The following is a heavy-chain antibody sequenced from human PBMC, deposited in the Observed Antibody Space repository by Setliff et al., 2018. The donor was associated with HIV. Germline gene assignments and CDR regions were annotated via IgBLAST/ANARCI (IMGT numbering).Heavy chain of an antibody. V-gene: IGHV1-8*01. CDR1: GYNFTSHD. Sequence: EASVKVYCKASGYNFTSHDINWVRQAPGQGLEWMGWMNPKSGNTGYARKFQGRVTMTRKTSISTAYMELRSLRSDDTAVYYCARGYCSSTSCYGIYYFDNWGQGTPVTVSS. J-gene: IGHJ4*02. CDR2: MNPKSGNT. D-gene: IGHD2-2*01. CDR3: ARGYCSSTSCYGIYYFDN.